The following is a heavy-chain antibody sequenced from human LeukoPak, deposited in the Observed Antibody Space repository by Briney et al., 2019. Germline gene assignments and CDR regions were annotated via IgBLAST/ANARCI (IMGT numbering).Heavy chain of an antibody. D-gene: IGHD3-3*01. CDR3: AKGGYDFWSGPGY. CDR2: ISSTSAYI. V-gene: IGHV3-21*01. CDR1: GFALKSYS. Sequence: PGGSLRLSCAGSGFALKSYSLTWVRQAPGKGLEWVSSISSTSAYIHYADSVKGRFTISRDNSKNTLYLQMNSLRAEDTAVYYCAKGGYDFWSGPGYWGQGTLVTVSS. J-gene: IGHJ4*02.